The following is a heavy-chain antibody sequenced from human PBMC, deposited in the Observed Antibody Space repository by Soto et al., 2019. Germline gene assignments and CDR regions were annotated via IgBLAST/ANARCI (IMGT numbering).Heavy chain of an antibody. CDR2: LNPNSGNT. Sequence: QVQLVQSGAEVKKPGASVKVSCKASGYTFTSYDINWVRQATGQGREWMGWLNPNSGNTGYAQKFQSKVTMTRSTSISKAYMELSSLRSEDTAVYYCAREKSRYYDYWGQGTLVTVSS. V-gene: IGHV1-8*01. J-gene: IGHJ4*02. CDR3: AREKSRYYDY. CDR1: GYTFTSYD.